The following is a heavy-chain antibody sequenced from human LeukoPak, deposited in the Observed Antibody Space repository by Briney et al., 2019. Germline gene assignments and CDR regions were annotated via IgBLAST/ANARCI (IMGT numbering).Heavy chain of an antibody. Sequence: GGSLRLSCAASGFTFSSYWMSWVRQAPGKGLEWVANIKQDGSEKYYVDSVKGRFTISRDNAKNSLYLQMNSLRAEDTAVYYCARGDYYYYYYMDVWGKGTTVTI. CDR3: ARGDYYYYYYMDV. CDR2: IKQDGSEK. J-gene: IGHJ6*03. V-gene: IGHV3-7*01. CDR1: GFTFSSYW.